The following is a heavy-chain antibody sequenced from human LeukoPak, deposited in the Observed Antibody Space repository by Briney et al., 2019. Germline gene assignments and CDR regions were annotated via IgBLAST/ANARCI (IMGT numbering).Heavy chain of an antibody. Sequence: ASVKVSCKASGGTFSSYAISWVRQAPGQGLEWMGGIIPIFGTANYAQKFQRRVTITADESTSTAYMELSSLRSEDTAVYYCARLKEWAFDIWGQGTMVTVSS. CDR3: ARLKEWAFDI. CDR2: IIPIFGTA. CDR1: GGTFSSYA. J-gene: IGHJ3*02. V-gene: IGHV1-69*13. D-gene: IGHD3-3*01.